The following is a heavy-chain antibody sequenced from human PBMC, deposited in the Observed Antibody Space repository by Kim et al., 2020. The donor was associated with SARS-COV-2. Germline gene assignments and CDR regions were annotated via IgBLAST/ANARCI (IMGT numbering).Heavy chain of an antibody. V-gene: IGHV3-48*03. J-gene: IGHJ4*02. CDR3: ARDGQGWMAGIFDY. D-gene: IGHD6-19*01. Sequence: ADSVEGRFTISRDNAKSSLYLQMNSLRAEDTAVYYCARDGQGWMAGIFDYWGQGTLVTVSS.